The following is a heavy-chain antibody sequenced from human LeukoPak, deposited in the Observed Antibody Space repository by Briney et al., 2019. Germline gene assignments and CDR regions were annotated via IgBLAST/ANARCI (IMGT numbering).Heavy chain of an antibody. Sequence: GGSLRLYYAASGFTFSSYGMHWVRQAPGKGLEWVAVISYDGSNKYYADSVKGRFTISRDNSKNTLYLQMNSLRAEDTAVYYCAKVGYSSSWYYAFDIWGQGTIVTVSS. V-gene: IGHV3-30*18. CDR2: ISYDGSNK. CDR1: GFTFSSYG. J-gene: IGHJ3*02. D-gene: IGHD6-13*01. CDR3: AKVGYSSSWYYAFDI.